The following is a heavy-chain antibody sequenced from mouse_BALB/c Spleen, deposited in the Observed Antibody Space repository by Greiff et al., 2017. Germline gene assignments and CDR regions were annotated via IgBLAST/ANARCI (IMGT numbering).Heavy chain of an antibody. Sequence: VMLVESGPGLVAPSQSLSITCTVSGFSLTSYGVHWVRQPPGKGLEWLGVIWAGGSTNYNSALMSRLSISKANSKSQVFLKMNSLQTDDTAMYYCASLGLRPLAYWGQGTLVTVSA. CDR3: ASLGLRPLAY. V-gene: IGHV2-9*02. D-gene: IGHD3-1*01. CDR1: GFSLTSYG. J-gene: IGHJ3*01. CDR2: IWAGGST.